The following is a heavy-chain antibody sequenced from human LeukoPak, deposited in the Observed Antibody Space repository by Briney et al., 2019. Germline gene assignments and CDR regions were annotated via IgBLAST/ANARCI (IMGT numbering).Heavy chain of an antibody. CDR3: ARDGPGNDAFDI. V-gene: IGHV4-59*01. CDR1: GGSISSYY. D-gene: IGHD3-10*01. J-gene: IGHJ3*02. CDR2: IYYSGST. Sequence: PSETLSLTCTVSGGSISSYYWNWIRQPPGKGLEWIGYIYYSGSTNYNPSLKSRVTISVDTSKNQFSLKLTSVTAADTAVYYCARDGPGNDAFDIWGQGTMVTVSS.